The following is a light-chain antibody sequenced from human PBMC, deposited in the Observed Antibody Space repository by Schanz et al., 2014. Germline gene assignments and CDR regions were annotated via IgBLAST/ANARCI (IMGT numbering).Light chain of an antibody. Sequence: QSALTQPPSASGSPGQSVTISCTGTSSDIGGYNYVSWYQQHPGKAPKLMIYEVSNRPSGVPDRFSGSKSGNTASLTVSWLQAEDEAVYYCSSYAGSNNLVFGGGTKLTVL. J-gene: IGLJ2*01. CDR2: EVS. CDR3: SSYAGSNNLV. V-gene: IGLV2-8*01. CDR1: SSDIGGYNY.